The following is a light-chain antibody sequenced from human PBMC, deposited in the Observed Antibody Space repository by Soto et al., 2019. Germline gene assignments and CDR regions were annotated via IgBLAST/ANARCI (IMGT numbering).Light chain of an antibody. J-gene: IGKJ1*01. CDR3: QQYNSYPT. V-gene: IGKV1-5*01. CDR2: DAS. Sequence: IHMTHSPSTLSASLVDRVTITFRASQSISSWLAWYQQKPGKAPKLLIYDASGLESGVPSRFSGSGSGTEFTLTISSLQPDDFATYYCQQYNSYPTFGQGTKVDI. CDR1: QSISSW.